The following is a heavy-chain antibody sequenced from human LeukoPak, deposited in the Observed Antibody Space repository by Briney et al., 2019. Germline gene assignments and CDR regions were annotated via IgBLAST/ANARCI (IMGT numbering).Heavy chain of an antibody. CDR2: IGIDSGNT. Sequence: PGGSLRLSCAASGFTFNDYSMNWVRQAPGKGLEWISYIGIDSGNTNCADSVKGQFTISGDKAKNSLYLQMNSLRVEDTAVYYCARDYKYAFDNWGQGTLVTVSS. CDR3: ARDYKYAFDN. J-gene: IGHJ4*02. CDR1: GFTFNDYS. V-gene: IGHV3-48*01. D-gene: IGHD5-24*01.